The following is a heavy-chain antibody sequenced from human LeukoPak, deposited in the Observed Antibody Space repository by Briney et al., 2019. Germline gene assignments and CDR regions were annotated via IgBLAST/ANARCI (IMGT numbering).Heavy chain of an antibody. J-gene: IGHJ4*02. CDR1: GFTFSSYG. CDR2: IRYDGSNK. CDR3: AKIAVAGNIGGYDY. D-gene: IGHD6-19*01. V-gene: IGHV3-30*02. Sequence: GGSLRLSCAASGFTFSSYGMHWARQAPGKGLEWVAFIRYDGSNKYYADSVKGRFTISRDNSKNTLYLQMNGLRAEDTAVYYCAKIAVAGNIGGYDYWGQGTLVTVSS.